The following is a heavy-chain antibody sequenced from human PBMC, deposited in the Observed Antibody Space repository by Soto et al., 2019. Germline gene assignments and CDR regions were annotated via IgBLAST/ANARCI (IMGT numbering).Heavy chain of an antibody. CDR1: GFTFDYYG. CDR3: ARDQDLGGYDLRPMYGLDV. J-gene: IGHJ6*02. CDR2: INWNSETV. V-gene: IGHV3-9*01. D-gene: IGHD5-12*01. Sequence: GGSLRLSCPTSGFTFDYYGMHWGRQIPGKGLGWVSGINWNSETVGYADSVKGRFTISRGSAKNSLYLQMTTLRPEDTALYFCARDQDLGGYDLRPMYGLDVWGQGTTVTVSS.